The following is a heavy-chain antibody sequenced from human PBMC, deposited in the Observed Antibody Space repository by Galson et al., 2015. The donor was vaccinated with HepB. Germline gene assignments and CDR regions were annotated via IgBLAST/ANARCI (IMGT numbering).Heavy chain of an antibody. CDR1: GFTFSSYG. J-gene: IGHJ2*01. D-gene: IGHD6-19*01. Sequence: SLRLSCAASGFTFSSYGMHWVRQAPGKGLEWVAVIWYDGSNKYYADSVKGRFTISRDNAKNTLYLQMNSLRAEDTAVYYCARTPVTGNRIWYFDLWGRGTLVTVSS. CDR2: IWYDGSNK. CDR3: ARTPVTGNRIWYFDL. V-gene: IGHV3-33*01.